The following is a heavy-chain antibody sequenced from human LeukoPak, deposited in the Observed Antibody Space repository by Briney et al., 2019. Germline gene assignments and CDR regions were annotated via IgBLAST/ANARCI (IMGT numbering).Heavy chain of an antibody. Sequence: SQTLSLTCAISGDSVSSNSAALNWIRQSPSRGLEWLERTYYRSKWYNDYAVSVKSRITINPDTSKNQFSLQLNSVTPEDTAVYYCAREDSSGWYGFDYWGQGTLVTVSS. CDR1: GDSVSSNSAA. J-gene: IGHJ4*02. CDR3: AREDSSGWYGFDY. CDR2: TYYRSKWYN. D-gene: IGHD6-19*01. V-gene: IGHV6-1*01.